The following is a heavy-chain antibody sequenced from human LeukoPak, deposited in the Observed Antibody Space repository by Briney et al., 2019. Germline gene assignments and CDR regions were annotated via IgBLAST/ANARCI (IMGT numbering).Heavy chain of an antibody. Sequence: PGGSLRLSCAASGFTFSSYSMNWVRQAPGKRLEWVSSISSSSSYIYYADPVKGRFTISRDNAKNSLYLQMNSLRAEDTAVYYCARAVYGFDAFDIWGQGTMVTVSS. V-gene: IGHV3-21*01. CDR3: ARAVYGFDAFDI. D-gene: IGHD4-17*01. CDR1: GFTFSSYS. CDR2: ISSSSSYI. J-gene: IGHJ3*02.